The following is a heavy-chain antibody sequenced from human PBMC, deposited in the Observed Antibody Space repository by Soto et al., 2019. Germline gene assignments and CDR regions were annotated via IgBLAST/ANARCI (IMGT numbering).Heavy chain of an antibody. CDR2: IYYSGST. Sequence: SETLSLTCTVSGGSVSSGSYYWSWIRQPPGKGLKWIGYIYYSGSTNYNPSLKSRVTISVDTSKNQFSLKLSSVTAADTAVYYCARLLLVGATRWFDPWGQGTLVTVSS. D-gene: IGHD1-26*01. J-gene: IGHJ5*02. CDR1: GGSVSSGSYY. V-gene: IGHV4-61*01. CDR3: ARLLLVGATRWFDP.